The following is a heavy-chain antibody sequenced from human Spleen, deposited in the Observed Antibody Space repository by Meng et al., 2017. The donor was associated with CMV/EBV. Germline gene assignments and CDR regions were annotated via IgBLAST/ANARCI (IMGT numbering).Heavy chain of an antibody. D-gene: IGHD2-21*02. V-gene: IGHV1-46*01. CDR3: ARDSKVTQMGYGMDV. Sequence: ASVKVSCKASGGTFGSNALSWVRQAPGQGLEWMGIINPSGGSTSYAQKFQGRGTMTRDTSTSTVYMELSSLRSEDAAVYYCARDSKVTQMGYGMDVWGQGTTVTVSS. J-gene: IGHJ6*02. CDR2: INPSGGST. CDR1: GGTFGSNA.